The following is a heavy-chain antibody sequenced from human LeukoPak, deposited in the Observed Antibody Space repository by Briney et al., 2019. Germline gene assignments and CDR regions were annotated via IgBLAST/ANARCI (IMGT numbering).Heavy chain of an antibody. CDR3: ARDFYGDYVIHYYGMDV. CDR1: GFTFSSYG. J-gene: IGHJ6*02. V-gene: IGHV3-33*01. Sequence: GGSLRLSCAASGFTFSSYGMHWVRQAPGKGLEWVAVIWYDGSNKYYADSVKGRFTISRDNSKNTLYLQMNSLRAEDTAVYYCARDFYGDYVIHYYGMDVWGQGTTVTVSS. CDR2: IWYDGSNK. D-gene: IGHD4-17*01.